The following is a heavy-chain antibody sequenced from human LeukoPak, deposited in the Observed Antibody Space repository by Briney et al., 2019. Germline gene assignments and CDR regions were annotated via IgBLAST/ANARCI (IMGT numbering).Heavy chain of an antibody. J-gene: IGHJ5*02. CDR3: ARDLPPSGFGESPAAGWFDP. CDR2: ISSSSSYI. V-gene: IGHV3-21*01. D-gene: IGHD3-10*01. Sequence: GGSLRLSCAASGFTFSSYSMNWVRQAPGKGLEWVSSISSSSSYIYYADSVKGRFTISRDNAKNSLYLQMNSLRAEDTAVYYLARDLPPSGFGESPAAGWFDPWGQGTLVTVSS. CDR1: GFTFSSYS.